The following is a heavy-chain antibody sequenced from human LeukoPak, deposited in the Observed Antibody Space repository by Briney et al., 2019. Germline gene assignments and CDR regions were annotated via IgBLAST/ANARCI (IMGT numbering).Heavy chain of an antibody. J-gene: IGHJ6*03. CDR2: IYHSGST. V-gene: IGHV4-4*02. CDR3: ARSADPVKVLNYYYYYMDV. D-gene: IGHD3-10*01. Sequence: GSLRLSCAASGFIFRSHGMNWVRQPPGKGLEWIGEIYHSGSTNYNPSLKSRVTISVDKSKNQFSLKLSSVTAADTAVYYCARSADPVKVLNYYYYYMDVWGKGTTVTVSS. CDR1: GFIFRSHG.